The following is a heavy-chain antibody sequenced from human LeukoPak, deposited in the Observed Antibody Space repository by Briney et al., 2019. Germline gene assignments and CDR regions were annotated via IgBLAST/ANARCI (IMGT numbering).Heavy chain of an antibody. V-gene: IGHV4-34*01. CDR1: GGSFSGYY. CDR3: ARGPYIVATIAKYYFDY. CDR2: INHSGST. Sequence: SETLSLTCAVYGGSFSGYYWSWIRQPPGKGLEWVGEINHSGSTNYNPSLKNRVTISVDTSKNQFSLKLSSVTAADTAVYYCARGPYIVATIAKYYFDYWGQGTLVTVSS. D-gene: IGHD5-12*01. J-gene: IGHJ4*02.